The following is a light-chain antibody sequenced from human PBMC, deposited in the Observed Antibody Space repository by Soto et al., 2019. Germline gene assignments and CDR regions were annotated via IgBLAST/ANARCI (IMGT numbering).Light chain of an antibody. V-gene: IGKV3-20*01. CDR2: GAS. CDR1: QSVSSSY. CDR3: QQYGSPWT. J-gene: IGKJ1*01. Sequence: EIVLTQSPGTLSLSPGERATLSCRASQSVSSSYLDWYQQKPGQAPRLLIYGASSRATGIPDRCSGSGSGTDFTLTISRLEPEDFAVYYCQQYGSPWTFGQGTKVEIK.